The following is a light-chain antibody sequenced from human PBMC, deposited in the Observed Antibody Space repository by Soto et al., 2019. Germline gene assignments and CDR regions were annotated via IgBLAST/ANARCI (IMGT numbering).Light chain of an antibody. J-gene: IGKJ1*01. V-gene: IGKV1-5*03. CDR2: QAS. CDR1: ESIYSW. CDR3: QEYNTNSRT. Sequence: IQMTQSPSTLSASVGDTVTITCRASESIYSWLAWYKQRPGKAPQLLIYQASTLHHAVPSRFSGSGSGAEYTLTITALQPDDFATYYCQEYNTNSRTFGQGTRVENK.